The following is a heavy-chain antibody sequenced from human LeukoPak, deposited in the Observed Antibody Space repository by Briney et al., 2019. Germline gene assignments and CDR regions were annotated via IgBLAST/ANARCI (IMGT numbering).Heavy chain of an antibody. V-gene: IGHV4-59*11. J-gene: IGHJ4*02. CDR3: ARARYYFDY. CDR2: IYYSGST. Sequence: SETLSLTCTVSGGSISSHYWSWIRQPPGKGLEWIGYIYYSGSTNYNPSLKSRVTISVDTSKNQFSLKLSSVTTADTAVYYCARARYYFDYWGQGTLVTVST. CDR1: GGSISSHY.